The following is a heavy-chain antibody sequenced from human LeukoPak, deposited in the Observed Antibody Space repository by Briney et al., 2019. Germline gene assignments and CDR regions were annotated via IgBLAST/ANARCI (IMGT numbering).Heavy chain of an antibody. J-gene: IGHJ4*02. CDR3: VRDRYCNGDTCSIGYFDI. D-gene: IGHD2/OR15-2a*01. Sequence: SETLSLTCAVSGGSISTNNWWSWVRQPPGKGLEWIGEIYHSGSTNYNPSLKSPVTISVDKSKNQFSLRLSSVTAADTAVYYCVRDRYCNGDTCSIGYFDIWGQGALVTVSS. V-gene: IGHV4-4*02. CDR1: GGSISTNNW. CDR2: IYHSGST.